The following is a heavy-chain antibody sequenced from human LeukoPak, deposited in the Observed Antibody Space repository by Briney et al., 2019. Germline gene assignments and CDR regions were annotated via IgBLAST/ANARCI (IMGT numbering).Heavy chain of an antibody. CDR3: ASPKRHSYYYGMDV. CDR2: INHSGST. CDR1: GGSFSGYY. V-gene: IGHV4-34*01. J-gene: IGHJ6*02. Sequence: PSETLSLTCAVYGGSFSGYYWSWIRQPPGKGLEWIGEINHSGSTNYNPSLKSRVTISVGTSKNQFSLKLSSVTAADTAVYYCASPKRHSYYYGMDVWGRGTTVTVSS.